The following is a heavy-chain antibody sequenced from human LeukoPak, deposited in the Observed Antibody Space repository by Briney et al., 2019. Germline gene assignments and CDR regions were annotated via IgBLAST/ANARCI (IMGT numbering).Heavy chain of an antibody. Sequence: GGSLRLSCAASGFTFSSYGMHWVRQAPGKGLEWVAVISYDGSNKYYADSVKGRFTISRDNSKNTLYLQMNSLRADDTAVYYCAKSEGWELGFAFDIWGQGTMVTVSS. D-gene: IGHD1-26*01. J-gene: IGHJ3*02. V-gene: IGHV3-30*18. CDR3: AKSEGWELGFAFDI. CDR1: GFTFSSYG. CDR2: ISYDGSNK.